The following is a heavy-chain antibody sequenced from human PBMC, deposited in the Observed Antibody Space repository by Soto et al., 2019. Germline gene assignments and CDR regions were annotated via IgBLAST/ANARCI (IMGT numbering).Heavy chain of an antibody. J-gene: IGHJ4*02. Sequence: ASETLSLTCTVSSGSISSSIYSWGWIRQPPGKGLEWIGIIYFSGSTYYNPSLKSRVTISVDTSKNQFSLQLNSVTAADAAVYYCARTLITGTGRGYFDSWGQGTQVTVSS. V-gene: IGHV4-39*01. CDR1: SGSISSSIYS. D-gene: IGHD1-7*01. CDR3: ARTLITGTGRGYFDS. CDR2: IYFSGST.